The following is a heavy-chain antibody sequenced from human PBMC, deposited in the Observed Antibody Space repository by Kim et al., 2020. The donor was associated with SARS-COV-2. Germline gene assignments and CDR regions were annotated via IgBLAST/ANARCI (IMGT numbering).Heavy chain of an antibody. Sequence: SETLSLTCTVSGGSISSSSYYWGWIRQPPGKGLEWIGSIYYSGSTYYNPSLKSRVTISVDTSKNQFSLKLSSVTAADTAVYYCARSPVAESAFDIWGQGTMVTVSS. CDR3: ARSPVAESAFDI. CDR2: IYYSGST. J-gene: IGHJ3*02. V-gene: IGHV4-39*07. D-gene: IGHD6-19*01. CDR1: GGSISSSSYY.